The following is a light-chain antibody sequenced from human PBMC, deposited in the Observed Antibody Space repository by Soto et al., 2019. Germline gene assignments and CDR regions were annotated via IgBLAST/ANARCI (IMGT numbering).Light chain of an antibody. CDR1: QSVSSY. CDR2: DAS. CDR3: QQRNNWPPIT. Sequence: EIVLPQSPATMSLSPGERATLSCRASQSVSSYLAWYQQKPGQAPRLLIYDASNRATGVPARFSGSGSGTDFTLTISSLEPEDFALYYCQQRNNWPPITFGQGTRLEIK. J-gene: IGKJ5*01. V-gene: IGKV3-11*01.